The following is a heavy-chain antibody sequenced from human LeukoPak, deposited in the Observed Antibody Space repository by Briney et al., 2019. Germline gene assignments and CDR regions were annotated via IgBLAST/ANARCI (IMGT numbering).Heavy chain of an antibody. Sequence: PGGSLRLSCAASGFTFSDYYMSWIRQAPGKGLEWVSYISSSGSTIYYADSVKGRFTISRDNAKNSLYLQMNSLKTEDTAVYYCTTAVAGFTYYYYYYMDVWGKGTTVTVSS. CDR2: ISSSGSTI. V-gene: IGHV3-11*01. D-gene: IGHD6-19*01. J-gene: IGHJ6*03. CDR1: GFTFSDYY. CDR3: TTAVAGFTYYYYYYMDV.